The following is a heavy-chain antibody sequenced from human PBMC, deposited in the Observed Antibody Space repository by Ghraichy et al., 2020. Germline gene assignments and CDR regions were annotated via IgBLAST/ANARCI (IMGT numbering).Heavy chain of an antibody. CDR2: ISSSSSTI. D-gene: IGHD3-3*01. V-gene: IGHV3-48*02. J-gene: IGHJ6*02. CDR3: ARDSLDAYYDFWSGYYGMDV. CDR1: GFNFSSYS. Sequence: GGSLRLSCAASGFNFSSYSMNWVRQAPGKGLEWVSYISSSSSTIYYADSVKGRFTISRDNAKNSLYLQMNSLRDEDTAVYYCARDSLDAYYDFWSGYYGMDVWGQGTTVTVSS.